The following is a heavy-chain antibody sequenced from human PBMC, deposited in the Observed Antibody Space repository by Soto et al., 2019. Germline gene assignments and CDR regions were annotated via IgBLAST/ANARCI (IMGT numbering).Heavy chain of an antibody. Sequence: PGGSLRLSCAASGFTVSSNYMSWVRQAPGKGLEWVSVIYSGGSTYYADSVKGRFTISRDNSKNTLYLQMNSLRAEDTAVYYCAGPLEPRYSSSWYYFDYWGQGTLVTVSS. J-gene: IGHJ4*02. D-gene: IGHD6-13*01. V-gene: IGHV3-53*01. CDR2: IYSGGST. CDR1: GFTVSSNY. CDR3: AGPLEPRYSSSWYYFDY.